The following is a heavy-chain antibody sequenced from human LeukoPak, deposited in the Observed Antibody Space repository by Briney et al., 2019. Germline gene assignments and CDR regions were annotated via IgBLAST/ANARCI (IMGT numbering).Heavy chain of an antibody. V-gene: IGHV4-39*01. D-gene: IGHD1-26*01. J-gene: IGHJ4*02. CDR1: GDSTSSSSYY. CDR3: ARIVGATDYFDY. Sequence: SETLSLTCTVSGDSTSSSSYYWGWIRQPPGKGLEWIGRIYYSGSTYYNPSLRSRVTISDDTSKNQFSLKLSSVTAADTAVYYCARIVGATDYFDYWGQGTLVTVSS. CDR2: IYYSGST.